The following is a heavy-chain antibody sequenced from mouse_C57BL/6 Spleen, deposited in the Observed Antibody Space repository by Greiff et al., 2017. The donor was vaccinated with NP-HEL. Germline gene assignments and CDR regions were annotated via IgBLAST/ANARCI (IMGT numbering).Heavy chain of an antibody. Sequence: QVQLQQSGAELVRPGASVTLSCKASGYTFTDYEMHWVKHTPVHGLEWIGAIDPDTGGTAYNQKFKGKAILTADKSSSTAYMELRSLTSEDSAVYDCTRSVYGSSSWFAYWGQGTLVTVSA. J-gene: IGHJ3*01. CDR1: GYTFTDYE. CDR3: TRSVYGSSSWFAY. D-gene: IGHD1-1*01. CDR2: IDPDTGGT. V-gene: IGHV1-15*01.